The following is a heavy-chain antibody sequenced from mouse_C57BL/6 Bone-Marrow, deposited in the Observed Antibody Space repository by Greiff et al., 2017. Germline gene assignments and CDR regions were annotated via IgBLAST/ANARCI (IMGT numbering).Heavy chain of an antibody. CDR3: SAFDGNYFDI. Sequence: VQLQQSGAELVRPGASVKLSCTASGFNIKDDYIHWVKQRPEQGLEWIGWIDPEIGDTEYASKFQGKATITSDTSSNTAYLQLSSLRSEDAAVYYCSAFDGNYFDIWGQGTPLTVAS. CDR1: GFNIKDDY. V-gene: IGHV14-4*01. D-gene: IGHD2-3*01. CDR2: IDPEIGDT. J-gene: IGHJ2*01.